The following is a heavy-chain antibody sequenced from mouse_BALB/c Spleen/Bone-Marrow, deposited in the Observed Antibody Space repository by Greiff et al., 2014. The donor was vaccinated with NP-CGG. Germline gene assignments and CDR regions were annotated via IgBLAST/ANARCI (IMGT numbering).Heavy chain of an antibody. V-gene: IGHV2-9*02. Sequence: VKLMESGPGLVAPSQSLSITCTVSGFSLTNYGVHWVRQPPGKGLEWLGVIWADGSTNYNSALMSRLSISKDNSKSQVFFKMNSRQTDDTAMYYCARITTATGAMDYWGQGTSVTVSS. CDR3: ARITTATGAMDY. CDR1: GFSLTNYG. CDR2: IWADGST. J-gene: IGHJ4*01. D-gene: IGHD1-2*01.